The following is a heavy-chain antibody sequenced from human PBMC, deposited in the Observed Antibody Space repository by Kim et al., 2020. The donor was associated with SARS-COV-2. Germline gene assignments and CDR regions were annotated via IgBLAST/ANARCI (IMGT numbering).Heavy chain of an antibody. V-gene: IGHV3-33*01. CDR3: ARDRDYDTSGPTYFDY. CDR1: GFTFSSYG. D-gene: IGHD3-22*01. CDR2: IWYDGSNK. Sequence: GGSLRLSCAASGFTFSSYGMHWVRQAPGKGLEWVAVIWYDGSNKYYADSVKGRFTISRDISKNTLRLQMNSLRAEDTAVYYCARDRDYDTSGPTYFDYWGQGTLVTVSS. J-gene: IGHJ4*02.